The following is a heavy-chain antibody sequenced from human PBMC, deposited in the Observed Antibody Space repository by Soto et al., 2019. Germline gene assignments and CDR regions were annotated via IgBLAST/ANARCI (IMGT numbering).Heavy chain of an antibody. D-gene: IGHD1-26*01. J-gene: IGHJ4*02. CDR2: ISYDGSNK. V-gene: IGHV3-30-3*01. CDR1: GFTFSSYA. Sequence: QVQLVESGGGVVQPGRSLRLSCAASGFTFSSYAMHWVRQAPGKGLEWVAVISYDGSNKYYADSVKGRFTISRDNSKNTLYLKMNSLRAEDTAVYYCARDHGSTLYYFDYWGQGTLVTVSS. CDR3: ARDHGSTLYYFDY.